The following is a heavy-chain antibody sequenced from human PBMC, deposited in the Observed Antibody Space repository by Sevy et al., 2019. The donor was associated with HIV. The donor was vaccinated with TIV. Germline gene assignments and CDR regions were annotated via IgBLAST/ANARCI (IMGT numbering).Heavy chain of an antibody. CDR1: GYTFTGYY. D-gene: IGHD3-10*01. CDR3: ARPMNYYGSGSYYPVWGDAFDI. J-gene: IGHJ3*02. CDR2: INPNSGGT. V-gene: IGHV1-2*02. Sequence: ASVKVSCKASGYTFTGYYMHWMRQAPGQGLEWMGWINPNSGGTNYAQKFQGRVTMTRDTSISTAYMELSRLRSDDTAVYYCARPMNYYGSGSYYPVWGDAFDIWGQGTMVTVSS.